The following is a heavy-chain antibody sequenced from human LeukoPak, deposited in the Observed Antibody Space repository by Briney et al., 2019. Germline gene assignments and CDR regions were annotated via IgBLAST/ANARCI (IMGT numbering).Heavy chain of an antibody. CDR1: GFTFSSYA. CDR3: AKGVTSGRLQGLDY. V-gene: IGHV3-23*01. CDR2: ISGSGDNT. D-gene: IGHD1-26*01. J-gene: IGHJ4*02. Sequence: GGSLRLSCAASGFTFSSYAMSWVRQAPGKGLEWVSSISGSGDNTCYADSVKDRFTISRDNSKNTLYLQMNSLRAEDTAVYYCAKGVTSGRLQGLDYWGQGTLVTVSS.